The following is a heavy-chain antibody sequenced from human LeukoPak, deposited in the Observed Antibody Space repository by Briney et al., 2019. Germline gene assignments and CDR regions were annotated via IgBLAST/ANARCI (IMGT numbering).Heavy chain of an antibody. J-gene: IGHJ3*02. Sequence: PSETLSLTCAVSGGSISSGGYSWSWIRQPPGKGLEWIGYIYHSGSTYYNPSLKSRATISVDTSKNQFSLKLSSVTAADTAVYYCARDSLSSGWYNDAFDIWGQGTMVTVSS. CDR1: GGSISSGGYS. D-gene: IGHD6-19*01. V-gene: IGHV4-30-2*01. CDR3: ARDSLSSGWYNDAFDI. CDR2: IYHSGST.